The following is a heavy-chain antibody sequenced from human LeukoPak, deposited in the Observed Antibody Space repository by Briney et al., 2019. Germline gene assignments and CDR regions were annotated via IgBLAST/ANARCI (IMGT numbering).Heavy chain of an antibody. CDR2: IYSSGST. Sequence: GGSLRLSCAVSGFTVSRNYMAWVRQAPGRGLEWVSVIYSSGSTLYADPVKGRFTISRDNSKNTLYLQMNSLRAEDTAVYYCARLFAPFCGNDCGQFDYWGQGTLVTVSS. CDR1: GFTVSRNY. J-gene: IGHJ4*02. V-gene: IGHV3-53*01. CDR3: ARLFAPFCGNDCGQFDY. D-gene: IGHD2-21*02.